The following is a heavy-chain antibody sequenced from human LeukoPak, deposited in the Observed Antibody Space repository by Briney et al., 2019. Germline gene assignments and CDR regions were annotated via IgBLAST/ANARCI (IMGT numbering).Heavy chain of an antibody. CDR3: ARGDQSFDY. CDR1: GDSVSSNSVA. Sequence: SQTLSLTCAISGDSVSSNSVAWNWIRQSPSRGLEWLGRTYYRSKWNNNYAVSVKSRITINPDTPKNQFSLQLNSVTPEDTAVYFCARGDQSFDYWGQGTLVTVSS. V-gene: IGHV6-1*01. CDR2: TYYRSKWNN. J-gene: IGHJ4*02. D-gene: IGHD2-2*01.